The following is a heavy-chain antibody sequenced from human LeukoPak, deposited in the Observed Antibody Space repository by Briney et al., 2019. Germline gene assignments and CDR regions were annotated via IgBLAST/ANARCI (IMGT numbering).Heavy chain of an antibody. CDR1: GYTFSDYG. Sequence: GGSLRLSCTASGYTFSDYGMHWVRQAPGKGLEWLSVISYSGVVKFYADSVKGRFTISRDNAKNSLYLQMNSLRAEDTAVYYCARGRGSDYWGQGTLVTVSS. V-gene: IGHV3-33*08. CDR2: ISYSGVVK. J-gene: IGHJ4*02. D-gene: IGHD3-16*01. CDR3: ARGRGSDY.